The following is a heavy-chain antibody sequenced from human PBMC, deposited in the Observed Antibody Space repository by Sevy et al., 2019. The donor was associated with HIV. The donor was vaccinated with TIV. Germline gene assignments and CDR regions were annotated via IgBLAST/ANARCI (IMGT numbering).Heavy chain of an antibody. V-gene: IGHV3-33*01. CDR2: IWYDGSNK. D-gene: IGHD6-19*01. J-gene: IGHJ4*02. CDR3: ASGIAVAKYYFDY. Sequence: GGSLRLSCAASGFTFSSYGMHWVRQAPGKGLEWVAVIWYDGSNKYYADSVKGRFTISRDNSKNTLYLQMNSLRAEDTAVYYCASGIAVAKYYFDYWGQGTLVTVSS. CDR1: GFTFSSYG.